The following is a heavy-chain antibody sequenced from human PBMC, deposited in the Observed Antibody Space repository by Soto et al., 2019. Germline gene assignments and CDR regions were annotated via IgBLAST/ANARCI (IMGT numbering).Heavy chain of an antibody. CDR3: ARGGKITFGGVIVDYYYGMDV. CDR1: GGSISSGSYY. CDR2: IYYSGST. Sequence: PSETLSLTCTVSGGSISSGSYYWGWIRQPPGKGLEWIGSIYYSGSTYYNPSLKSRVTISVDTSKNQFSLKLSSVTAADTAVYYCARGGKITFGGVIVDYYYGMDVWGQGTTVTVSS. J-gene: IGHJ6*02. V-gene: IGHV4-39*01. D-gene: IGHD3-16*02.